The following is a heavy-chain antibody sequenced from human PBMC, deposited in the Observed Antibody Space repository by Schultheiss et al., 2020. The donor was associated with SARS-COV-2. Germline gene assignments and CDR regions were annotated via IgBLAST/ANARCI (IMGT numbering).Heavy chain of an antibody. V-gene: IGHV1-69*04. CDR3: ARDQGVYSSGRGY. J-gene: IGHJ4*02. Sequence: SVKVSCKASGYTFTSYGISWVRQAPGQGLEWMGRIIPILGIANYAQKFQGRVTITADKSTSTAYMELSSLRSEDTAVYYCARDQGVYSSGRGYWGQGTLVTVSS. D-gene: IGHD6-19*01. CDR2: IIPILGIA. CDR1: GYTFTSYG.